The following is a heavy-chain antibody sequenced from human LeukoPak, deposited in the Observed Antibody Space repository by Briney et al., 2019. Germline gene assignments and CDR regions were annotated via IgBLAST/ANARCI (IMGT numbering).Heavy chain of an antibody. CDR3: AREGIAATLDY. V-gene: IGHV4-34*01. J-gene: IGHJ4*02. CDR2: INHSGST. CDR1: GGPFSGYY. D-gene: IGHD6-13*01. Sequence: SETLSLTCAVYGGPFSGYYWSWIRQPPGKGLEWIGEINHSGSTNYNPSLKSRVTISVDTSKNQFSLKLSSVTAADTAVYYCAREGIAATLDYWGQGTLVTVSS.